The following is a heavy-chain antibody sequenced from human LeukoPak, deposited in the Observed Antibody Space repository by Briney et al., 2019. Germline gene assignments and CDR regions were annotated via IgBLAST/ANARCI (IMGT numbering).Heavy chain of an antibody. Sequence: GGSLRLSCAASGFTFSNYGMSWVRQAPGKGLEWVSAISGSGGSTYYADSVKGRFTISRDDSKNTLYLQMNSLRAEDTAVYYCAKVAGYCTGGGRYGALDYWGQGTLVTVSS. CDR2: ISGSGGST. CDR3: AKVAGYCTGGGRYGALDY. V-gene: IGHV3-23*01. CDR1: GFTFSNYG. D-gene: IGHD2-8*02. J-gene: IGHJ4*02.